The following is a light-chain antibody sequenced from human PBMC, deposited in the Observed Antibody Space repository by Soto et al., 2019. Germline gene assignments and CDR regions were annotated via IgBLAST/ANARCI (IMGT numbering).Light chain of an antibody. V-gene: IGKV3-20*01. J-gene: IGKJ5*01. CDR2: GAS. CDR3: QHYGSSLIT. Sequence: ERVVTQSPVTLSVSPGEGATLSCRASESVSTNLAWYQQRPGQAPRLLIYGASTRATGIPDRFSGSGSGTDFTLTISRLEPEDFAVYFCQHYGSSLITFGQGTRLEIK. CDR1: ESVSTN.